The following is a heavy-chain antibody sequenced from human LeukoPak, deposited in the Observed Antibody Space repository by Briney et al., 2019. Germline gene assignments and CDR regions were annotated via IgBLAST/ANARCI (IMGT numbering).Heavy chain of an antibody. CDR3: ARGPGFGKQWLVEYYYFDY. V-gene: IGHV6-1*01. J-gene: IGHJ4*02. CDR1: ADSVSSNSAA. CDR2: TYYRSKWYN. D-gene: IGHD6-19*01. Sequence: SQTLSLTCAISADSVSSNSAAWNWIRQSPSRGLEWLGRTYYRSKWYNDYAVSVKSRITINPDTSKNQFSLQLNSVTPEDTAVYYCARGPGFGKQWLVEYYYFDYWGQGTLVTVSS.